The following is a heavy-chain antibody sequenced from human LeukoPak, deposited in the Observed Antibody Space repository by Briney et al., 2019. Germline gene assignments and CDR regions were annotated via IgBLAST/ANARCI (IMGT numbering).Heavy chain of an antibody. D-gene: IGHD1-1*01. CDR3: ARGERLNPDY. CDR2: INSDGSST. V-gene: IGHV3-74*01. CDR1: GYSFTNYW. J-gene: IGHJ4*02. Sequence: GGSLRLSCAASGYSFTNYWMHWVRQAPGKGLVWVSRINSDGSSTSYADSVKGRFTISRDNSKNTLYLQMNSLRAEDTAVYYCARGERLNPDYWGQGTLVTVSS.